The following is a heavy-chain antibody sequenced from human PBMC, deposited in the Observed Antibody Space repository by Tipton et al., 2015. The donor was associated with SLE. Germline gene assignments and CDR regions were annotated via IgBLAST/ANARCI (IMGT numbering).Heavy chain of an antibody. CDR1: GGSISSSHYY. V-gene: IGHV4-39*02. Sequence: TLSLTCTVSGGSISSSHYYWDWIRQPPGKGPEWIGRITNNGNTYYIPSLQSRVTMSVDTSKNHFSLKLTSVTVADTAVYFCARLSRDTFYFDSSGYSRWFFDLWGRGALVTVSS. J-gene: IGHJ2*01. CDR2: ITNNGNT. CDR3: ARLSRDTFYFDSSGYSRWFFDL. D-gene: IGHD3-22*01.